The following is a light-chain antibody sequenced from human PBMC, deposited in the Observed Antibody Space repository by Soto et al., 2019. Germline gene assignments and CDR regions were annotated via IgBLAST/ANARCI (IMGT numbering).Light chain of an antibody. J-gene: IGKJ5*01. V-gene: IGKV3-15*01. Sequence: EIVMTQSPATLYVSPGERATLSCRASQSVSSNLAWYQQKPGQAPRPLIYGASTRATGIPARFSGSGSGTQFTLTISSLQSEDFAVYYCQQYNNWPITFGQGTRLEMK. CDR2: GAS. CDR1: QSVSSN. CDR3: QQYNNWPIT.